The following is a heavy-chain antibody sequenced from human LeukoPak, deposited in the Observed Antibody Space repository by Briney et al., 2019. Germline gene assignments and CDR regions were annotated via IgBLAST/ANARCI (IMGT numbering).Heavy chain of an antibody. D-gene: IGHD4-23*01. CDR1: GGSISGYY. J-gene: IGHJ2*01. Sequence: SETLSLTCIVSGGSISGYYYNWIRQPPGKGLEWIGYIYYNGSTNYNPSLKSRVTISLDTSKNQFSLKLSSVTTADTAVYYCARSVVTLYWYFDLWGRGTLVTVSS. CDR2: IYYNGST. V-gene: IGHV4-59*01. CDR3: ARSVVTLYWYFDL.